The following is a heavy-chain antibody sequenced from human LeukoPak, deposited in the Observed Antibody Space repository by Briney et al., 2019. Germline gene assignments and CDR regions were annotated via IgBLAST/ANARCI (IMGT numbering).Heavy chain of an antibody. V-gene: IGHV3-21*01. CDR2: ISSSSSYI. Sequence: TGGSLRLSCAASGFTFSSYSMNWVRQAPGKGLEWVSSISSSSSYIYYADSVKGRFTISRDNAKNSLYLQMNSLRAEDTAVYYCATIFGGVIVMDYWGQGTLVTVSS. J-gene: IGHJ4*02. CDR1: GFTFSSYS. D-gene: IGHD3-16*02. CDR3: ATIFGGVIVMDY.